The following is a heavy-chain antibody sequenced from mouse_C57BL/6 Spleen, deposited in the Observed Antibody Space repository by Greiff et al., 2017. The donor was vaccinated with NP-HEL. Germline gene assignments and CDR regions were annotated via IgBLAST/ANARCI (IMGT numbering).Heavy chain of an antibody. CDR1: GYTFTSYW. Sequence: VQLQQPGAELVKPGASVKLSCKASGYTFTSYWMQWVKQRPGQGLEWIGEIDPSDSYTNYNQKFKGKATLTVDTSSSTAYMQLSSLTSEASAVYYCARSGYYYGSSTWFAYWGQGTLVTVSA. D-gene: IGHD1-1*01. CDR3: ARSGYYYGSSTWFAY. J-gene: IGHJ3*01. CDR2: IDPSDSYT. V-gene: IGHV1-50*01.